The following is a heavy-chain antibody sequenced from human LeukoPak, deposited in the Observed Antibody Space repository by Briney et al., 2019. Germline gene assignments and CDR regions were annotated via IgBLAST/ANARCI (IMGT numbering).Heavy chain of an antibody. CDR2: ISGSGNRT. D-gene: IGHD1-26*01. Sequence: SGGTLRLSCAASGLTFSTYGMGWVRQAPGKGLEWVSVISGSGNRTYYAASVKGRFTISRDNFKNTLFLQMNTLRAEDTAVYYCAKGMGNSGSYYFAFDIWGQGTMVTVSS. V-gene: IGHV3-23*01. J-gene: IGHJ3*02. CDR1: GLTFSTYG. CDR3: AKGMGNSGSYYFAFDI.